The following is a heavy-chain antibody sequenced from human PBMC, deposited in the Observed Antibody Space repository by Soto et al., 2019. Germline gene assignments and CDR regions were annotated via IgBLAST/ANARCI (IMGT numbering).Heavy chain of an antibody. Sequence: LRLSCSASGFTFSNYAMHWVRQAPGKGLEYVSSISSDGGTTYYADSVKGRFAISRDNSKNTLYLQMSSLRAEDTALYYCVKDRWVDYWGQGTLVTVSS. CDR1: GFTFSNYA. J-gene: IGHJ4*02. V-gene: IGHV3-64D*06. D-gene: IGHD1-26*01. CDR2: ISSDGGTT. CDR3: VKDRWVDY.